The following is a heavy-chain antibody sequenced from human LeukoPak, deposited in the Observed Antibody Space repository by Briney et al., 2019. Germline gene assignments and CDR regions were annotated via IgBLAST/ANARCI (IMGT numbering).Heavy chain of an antibody. D-gene: IGHD3-22*01. CDR1: GYTFTGYY. J-gene: IGHJ4*02. CDR3: AREADSSGYFIDY. V-gene: IGHV1-2*02. CDR2: INPNSGGT. Sequence: ASVKVSCKASGYTFTGYYMHWVRQAPGQGLEWMGWINPNSGGTNYAQKFQGRVTMTGDTSISTAYMELSRLRSDDTAVYYCAREADSSGYFIDYWGQGTLVTVSS.